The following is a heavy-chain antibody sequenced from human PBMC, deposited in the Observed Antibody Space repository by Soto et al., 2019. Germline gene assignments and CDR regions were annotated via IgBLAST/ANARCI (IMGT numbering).Heavy chain of an antibody. CDR1: GFTFSSYA. CDR3: ARDNHCSGGSCYSSYYYYGLDV. CDR2: ISYDGSNK. V-gene: IGHV3-30-3*01. D-gene: IGHD2-15*01. Sequence: GGSLRLSCAASGFTFSSYAMHWVRQAPGKGLEWVAVISYDGSNKYYADSVKGRFTISRDNSKNTLYLQMNSLRAEDTAVYYCARDNHCSGGSCYSSYYYYGLDVRRQGTPVTVSS. J-gene: IGHJ6*01.